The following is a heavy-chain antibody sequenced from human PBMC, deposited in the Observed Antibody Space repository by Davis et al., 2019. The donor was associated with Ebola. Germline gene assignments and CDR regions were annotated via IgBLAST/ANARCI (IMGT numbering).Heavy chain of an antibody. CDR2: INAGNGNT. Sequence: ASVKVSCKASGYTFTHYGITWVRQAPGQGLEWMGWINAGNGNTKYSQKFQGRVTITRDTSASTAYMELSSLRSEDTAVYYCARDQVYYYDSSGDLWYWGQGTLVTVSS. J-gene: IGHJ4*02. V-gene: IGHV1-3*01. CDR1: GYTFTHYG. D-gene: IGHD3-22*01. CDR3: ARDQVYYYDSSGDLWY.